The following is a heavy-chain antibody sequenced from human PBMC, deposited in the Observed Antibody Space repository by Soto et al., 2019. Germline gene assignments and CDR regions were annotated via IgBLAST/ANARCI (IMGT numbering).Heavy chain of an antibody. CDR1: GASFSGYY. CDR3: ATLGARLVQRGPSDY. J-gene: IGHJ4*02. CDR2: INHSGST. Sequence: SETLSLTCAVYGASFSGYYWSWIRQPPGKGLEWIGEINHSGSTNYNPSLKSRVTTSVDTSKDQFSLKLSSVTAADTAVYYCATLGARLVQRGPSDYWGQGTLVTVSS. V-gene: IGHV4-34*01. D-gene: IGHD3-10*01.